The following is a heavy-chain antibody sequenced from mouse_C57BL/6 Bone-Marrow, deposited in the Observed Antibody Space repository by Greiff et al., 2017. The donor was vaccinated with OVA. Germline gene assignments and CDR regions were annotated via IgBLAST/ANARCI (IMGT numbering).Heavy chain of an antibody. D-gene: IGHD1-1*01. V-gene: IGHV1-81*01. CDR1: GYTFTSYG. J-gene: IGHJ3*01. Sequence: QVQLQQSGAELARPGASVKLSCKASGYTFTSYGISWVKQRTGQGLEWIGEIYPRSGNTYYNEKFKGKATLTADKSSSTAYMELRSLTSEDSAVYFCASVYNYGSSSAYWGQGTLVTVSA. CDR2: IYPRSGNT. CDR3: ASVYNYGSSSAY.